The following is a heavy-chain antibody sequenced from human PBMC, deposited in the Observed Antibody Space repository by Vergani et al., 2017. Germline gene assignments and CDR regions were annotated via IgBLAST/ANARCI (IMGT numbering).Heavy chain of an antibody. J-gene: IGHJ5*02. Sequence: EVQLLESGGGLVQPGGSLRLSCAASGFTFSSYSMNWVRQAPGKGLEWVSSISSSSSYIYYADSVKGRFTISRDNAKNSLYLQMNSLRAEDTAVYYCAGGRYYYDSSGYWDWFDPWGQGTLVTVSS. CDR2: ISSSSSYI. V-gene: IGHV3-21*01. CDR3: AGGRYYYDSSGYWDWFDP. CDR1: GFTFSSYS. D-gene: IGHD3-22*01.